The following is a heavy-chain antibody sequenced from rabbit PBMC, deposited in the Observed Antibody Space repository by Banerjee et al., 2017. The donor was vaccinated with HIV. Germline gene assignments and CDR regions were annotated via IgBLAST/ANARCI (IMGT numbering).Heavy chain of an antibody. Sequence: QEQLKETGGGLVQPGGSLTLTCTASGIDFSSSYYMCWVRQAPGKGLELIACIDTNSGSTYYASWAKGRFTITRSTSLNTVDLKMTSLTAADTATYFCARSISYAGYTGWNFDLWGPGTLVTVS. CDR3: ARSISYAGYTGWNFDL. CDR2: IDTNSGST. D-gene: IGHD7-1*01. V-gene: IGHV1S43*01. CDR1: GIDFSSSYY. J-gene: IGHJ4*01.